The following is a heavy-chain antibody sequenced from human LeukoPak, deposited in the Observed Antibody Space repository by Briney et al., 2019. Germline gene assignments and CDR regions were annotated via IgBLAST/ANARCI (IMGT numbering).Heavy chain of an antibody. V-gene: IGHV3-7*03. J-gene: IGHJ3*01. CDR2: INRVGRER. D-gene: IGHD3-22*01. CDR1: GLSFSSYW. CDR3: TRDISPKFSDSKSYYDAFDA. Sequence: GGSLRLSCAVSGLSFSSYWMTWVRQTAGKGLAWVANINRVGRERLYVDSVEGRFTISRDNAKNSLYLQMSSLRVEDTAVYYCTRDISPKFSDSKSYYDAFDAWGQGTMVTVSS.